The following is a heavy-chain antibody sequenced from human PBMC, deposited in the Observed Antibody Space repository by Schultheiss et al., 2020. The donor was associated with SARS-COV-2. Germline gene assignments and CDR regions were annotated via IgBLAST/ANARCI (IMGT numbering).Heavy chain of an antibody. CDR1: GYSISSGYY. D-gene: IGHD3-22*01. CDR2: INHSGST. J-gene: IGHJ5*02. CDR3: ARRAYDSSGYKFDP. Sequence: SETLSLTCAVSGYSISSGYYWGWIRQPPGKGLEWIGEINHSGSTYYNPSLKSRVTISVDTSKNQFSLKLSSVTAADTAVYYCARRAYDSSGYKFDPWGQGTLVTVSS. V-gene: IGHV4-38-2*01.